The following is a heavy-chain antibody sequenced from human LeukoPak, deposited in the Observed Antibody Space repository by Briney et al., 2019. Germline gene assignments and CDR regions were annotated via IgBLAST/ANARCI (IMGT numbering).Heavy chain of an antibody. CDR3: ASEDYGSGRNKYYFDY. V-gene: IGHV1-69*04. CDR1: GGTFSSYA. Sequence: SVRVSCKASGGTFSSYAISWVRQAPGQGLEWMGRIIPIFGIANYAQKFQGRVTITADKSTSTAYMELSSLRSEDTAVYYCASEDYGSGRNKYYFDYWGQGTLVTVSS. D-gene: IGHD3-10*01. J-gene: IGHJ4*02. CDR2: IIPIFGIA.